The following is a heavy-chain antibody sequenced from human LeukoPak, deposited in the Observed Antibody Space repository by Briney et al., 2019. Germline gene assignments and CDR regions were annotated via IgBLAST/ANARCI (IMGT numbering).Heavy chain of an antibody. V-gene: IGHV4-39*01. CDR2: IYYSWTT. J-gene: IGHJ4*02. CDR1: GGSISSTNYY. D-gene: IGHD6-19*01. Sequence: SETLSLTCTVSGGSISSTNYYWGWIRQPPGKGLEWIGTIYYSWTTYYNPSLRSRVTISVDTSKNQFSLKLSSVTAADTAVYYCAKHRITVAGENFDYWGQGTLVTVSS. CDR3: AKHRITVAGENFDY.